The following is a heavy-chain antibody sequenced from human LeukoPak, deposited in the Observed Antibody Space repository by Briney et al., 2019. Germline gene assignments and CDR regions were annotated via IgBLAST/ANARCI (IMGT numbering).Heavy chain of an antibody. D-gene: IGHD2-2*01. V-gene: IGHV4-34*01. J-gene: IGHJ5*02. Sequence: PSETLSLTCAVYGWSLNDYYWNWIRQPPGKGLEWVGEINARGDTNFNPSLKSRVTISVDTSKSQFSLTLTSMIAADTAVYYCARGQVPAARGYNWFDPWGQGTLVTVSS. CDR1: GWSLNDYY. CDR2: INARGDT. CDR3: ARGQVPAARGYNWFDP.